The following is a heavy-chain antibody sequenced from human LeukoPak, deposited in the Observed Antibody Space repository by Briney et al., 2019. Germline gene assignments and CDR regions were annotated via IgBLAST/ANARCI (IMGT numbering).Heavy chain of an antibody. CDR3: ARGELGTSAFDI. V-gene: IGHV4-34*01. Sequence: SETLSPTCAVYGGSFSGYYWSWIRQPPGKGLKWIGEINHSGSTNYNPSLKSRVTISLDTSKNQFFLKLSSVTAADTAVYYCARGELGTSAFDIWGQGTMVTVSS. CDR2: INHSGST. CDR1: GGSFSGYY. D-gene: IGHD7-27*01. J-gene: IGHJ3*02.